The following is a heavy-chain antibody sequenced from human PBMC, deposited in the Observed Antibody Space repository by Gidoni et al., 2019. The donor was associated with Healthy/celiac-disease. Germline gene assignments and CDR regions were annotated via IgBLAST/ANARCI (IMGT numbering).Heavy chain of an antibody. CDR1: GFTFSSYA. CDR2: ISGSGGST. CDR3: AKDRRVNDY. Sequence: EVQLLESGGGLVQPGGSLILSCAASGFTFSSYAMSWVRQAPGKGLEGVSAISGSGGSTYYADAVKGRCTISRDNSKNTLYLQMNSLRAEDTAVYYCAKDRRVNDYWGQGTLVTVSS. V-gene: IGHV3-23*01. D-gene: IGHD2-21*01. J-gene: IGHJ4*02.